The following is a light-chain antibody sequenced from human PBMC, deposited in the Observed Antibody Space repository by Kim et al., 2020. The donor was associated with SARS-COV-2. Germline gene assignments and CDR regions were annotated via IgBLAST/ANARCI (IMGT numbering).Light chain of an antibody. V-gene: IGLV2-14*03. J-gene: IGLJ1*01. CDR1: SSDVGGYNY. CDR2: DVS. CDR3: SSYTSSSTPYV. Sequence: QSLTLTCTGTSSDVGGYNYVSWYQQHPGKATKLMIYDVSNQPSGVSNRFSGSKSGNTASLTISGLQAEDEADYYCSSYTSSSTPYVFGTGTKFTVL.